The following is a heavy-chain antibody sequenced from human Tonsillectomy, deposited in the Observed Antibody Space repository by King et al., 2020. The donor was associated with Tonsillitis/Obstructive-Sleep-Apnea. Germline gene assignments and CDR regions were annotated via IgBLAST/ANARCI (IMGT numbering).Heavy chain of an antibody. CDR1: GGSFSGYY. V-gene: IGHV4-34*01. J-gene: IGHJ6*02. D-gene: IGHD3-10*01. Sequence: VQLQQWGAGLLKPSETLSLTCAVYGGSFSGYYWSWIRQPPGKGLEWIGEINHSGSTNYNPSLKSRVTISVDTFKNQLSLKLSSVTAADTAVYYCAGGYGSGRSPRCIDIWGQETTVTVSS. CDR2: INHSGST. CDR3: AGGYGSGRSPRCIDI.